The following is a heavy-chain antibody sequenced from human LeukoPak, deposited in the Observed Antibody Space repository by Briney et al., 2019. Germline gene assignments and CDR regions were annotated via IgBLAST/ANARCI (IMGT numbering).Heavy chain of an antibody. J-gene: IGHJ4*02. CDR1: GFTFTDYY. D-gene: IGHD6-25*01. CDR3: ARDGAASTPEFDY. CDR2: INGNSGDT. Sequence: GASVKLSCKAYGFTFTDYYFYWVRQAPGQGLESMGWINGNSGDTDYVQRFKGRVTMTRDTSISTVYMELEKVTSDDTAVYYCARDGAASTPEFDYWGQGSPVTVSS. V-gene: IGHV1-2*02.